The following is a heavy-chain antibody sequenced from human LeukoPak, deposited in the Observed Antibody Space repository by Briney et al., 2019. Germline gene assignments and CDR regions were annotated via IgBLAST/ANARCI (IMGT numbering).Heavy chain of an antibody. CDR2: ISQSGST. V-gene: IGHV4-34*01. CDR3: ARASDDEFYLYRGMDV. Sequence: PSGTLSLTCAVHGGSFSGYYWTWIRQSPGKGLEWIGEISQSGSTNHNPSLKSRITLSVATSKNQFSLKLTSLTAADTAVYYCARASDDEFYLYRGMDVWGQGTTVIVSS. CDR1: GGSFSGYY. D-gene: IGHD2-2*01. J-gene: IGHJ6*02.